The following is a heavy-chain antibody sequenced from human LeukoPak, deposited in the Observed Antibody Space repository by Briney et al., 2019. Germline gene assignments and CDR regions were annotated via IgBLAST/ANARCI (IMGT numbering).Heavy chain of an antibody. Sequence: GGSLRLSCAVSGFTFSRNSMNWVRQAPGKGLEWVSSISTSSSYIYYADSVKGRFTISRDNAKNSLYLQMKSLRAEDTAVYYCARSQGRAPTGLIGYWGQGTQVTVSS. CDR1: GFTFSRNS. D-gene: IGHD1-14*01. CDR2: ISTSSSYI. V-gene: IGHV3-21*06. CDR3: ARSQGRAPTGLIGY. J-gene: IGHJ4*02.